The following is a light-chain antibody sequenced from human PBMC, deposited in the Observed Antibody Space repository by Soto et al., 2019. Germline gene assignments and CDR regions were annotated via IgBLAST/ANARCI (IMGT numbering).Light chain of an antibody. Sequence: DIQMTQSPSSLSASVGDRVTITCRASQGISHYLAWYQQKPGKVPKLLLYAASTLQSGVPSRFSGSGSGTDFTLTISSLQPEDVATYYCQKYNSALEKLTFGGGTKVEIK. CDR3: QKYNSALEKLT. J-gene: IGKJ4*01. CDR1: QGISHY. V-gene: IGKV1-27*01. CDR2: AAS.